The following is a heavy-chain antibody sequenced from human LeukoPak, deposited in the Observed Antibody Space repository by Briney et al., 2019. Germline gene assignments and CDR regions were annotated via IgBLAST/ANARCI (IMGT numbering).Heavy chain of an antibody. CDR1: GFSVSTNY. Sequence: GGSLRPSCAASGFSVSTNYMSWVRQALGKGLEWVSVIYIGGTTYYADSVKGRFTISRDNSKNTLYLQMNSLRAEDTAVYYCARDKYGNNWFDPWGQGTLVTVSS. V-gene: IGHV3-66*01. CDR3: ARDKYGNNWFDP. CDR2: IYIGGTT. D-gene: IGHD2/OR15-2a*01. J-gene: IGHJ5*02.